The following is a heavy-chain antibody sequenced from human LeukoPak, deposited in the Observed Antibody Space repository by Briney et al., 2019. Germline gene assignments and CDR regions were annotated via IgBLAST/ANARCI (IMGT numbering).Heavy chain of an antibody. V-gene: IGHV4-61*02. J-gene: IGHJ5*02. D-gene: IGHD2-21*01. CDR3: VREVWSHNCFDP. CDR2: INYSGST. Sequence: SETLSLTCTVSGGSISSGSYYWSWIRQPAGKGLEWIARINYSGSTNYNPSLNSRVTISVDTSKNQFSLKLTSVTAADTALYYCVREVWSHNCFDPWGQGALVTVSS. CDR1: GGSISSGSYY.